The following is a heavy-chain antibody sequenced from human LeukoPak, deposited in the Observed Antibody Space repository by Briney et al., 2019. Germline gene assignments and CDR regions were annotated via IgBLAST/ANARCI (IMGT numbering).Heavy chain of an antibody. D-gene: IGHD4-17*01. CDR2: INHSGST. V-gene: IGHV4-34*01. Sequence: SETLSLTCAVYGGSFSGYFWSWIRQPPDKGLEWIGEINHSGSTNYNPSLKSRVTISVDTSKNQFSLRLSSVTAAATAVYYCTRQSVTTTIDYWGQGTLVTVSS. J-gene: IGHJ4*02. CDR3: TRQSVTTTIDY. CDR1: GGSFSGYF.